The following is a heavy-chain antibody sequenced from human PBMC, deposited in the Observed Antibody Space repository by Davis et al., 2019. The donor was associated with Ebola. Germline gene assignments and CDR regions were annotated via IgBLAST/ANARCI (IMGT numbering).Heavy chain of an antibody. D-gene: IGHD5-18*01. CDR3: ARGRRYSYGPPRY. J-gene: IGHJ4*02. V-gene: IGHV4-39*01. CDR1: GGSISSSSYY. Sequence: SETLSLTCTVSGGSISSSSYYWGWIRQPPGKGLEWIGSIYYSGNTYYNPSLKSRVTISVDTSKNQFSLKLSSVTAADTAVYYCARGRRYSYGPPRYWGQGTLVTVSS. CDR2: IYYSGNT.